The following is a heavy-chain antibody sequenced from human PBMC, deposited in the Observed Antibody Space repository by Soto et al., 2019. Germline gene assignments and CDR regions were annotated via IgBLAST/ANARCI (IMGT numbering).Heavy chain of an antibody. D-gene: IGHD2-2*01. CDR2: INWNGGST. V-gene: IGHV3-20*04. J-gene: IGHJ4*02. Sequence: EVQLVESGGGVVRPGGSLRLSCAASGFTFDDYGMSWVRQAPGKGLEWVSGINWNGGSTGYADSVKGRFTISRDNAKKFLHLQMNSLRAEDTALYYCARDSGGIPAAMLLGDYWGRGTLVTVSS. CDR3: ARDSGGIPAAMLLGDY. CDR1: GFTFDDYG.